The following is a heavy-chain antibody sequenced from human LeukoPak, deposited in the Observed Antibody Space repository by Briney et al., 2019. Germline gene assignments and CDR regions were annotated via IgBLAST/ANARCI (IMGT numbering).Heavy chain of an antibody. Sequence: ASVKVSCKASDYDFTSAGISWVRQAPGQGLEWMGWISPYNGGTRYVQKLQGRVTMTTDTSTSTAYMELRSLRFDDTAVYYCARAGSGSGWYFDYWGQGTLVTVSS. CDR3: ARAGSGSGWYFDY. V-gene: IGHV1-18*01. J-gene: IGHJ4*02. D-gene: IGHD6-19*01. CDR2: ISPYNGGT. CDR1: DYDFTSAG.